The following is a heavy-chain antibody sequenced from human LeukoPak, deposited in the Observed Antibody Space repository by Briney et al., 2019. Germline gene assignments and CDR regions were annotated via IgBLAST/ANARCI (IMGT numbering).Heavy chain of an antibody. V-gene: IGHV1-8*01. D-gene: IGHD3-10*01. Sequence: PGASVKVSCKASGYTFTSHDIDWVRQATGQGLEWMGWMNPNSGNTGYAQKFQGRVTMTRDTSISTVYMELSSLTSEDTAVYYCARGLVRGWFDRDVWGQGTTVTVSS. CDR2: MNPNSGNT. CDR1: GYTFTSHD. J-gene: IGHJ6*02. CDR3: ARGLVRGWFDRDV.